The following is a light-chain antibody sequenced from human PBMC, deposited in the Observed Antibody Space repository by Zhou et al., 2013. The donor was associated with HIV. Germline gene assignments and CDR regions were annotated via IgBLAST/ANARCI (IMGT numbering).Light chain of an antibody. Sequence: EVVLTQSPATLSLSPGERATLSCRASQSVRSYLAWYQQKPGQAPRLLIHDASNRATGVPARFSGSGSGTDYTLTISSLEPEDFAFYYCQQYGSSPYTFGQGTKLEIK. CDR1: QSVRSY. CDR3: QQYGSSPYT. CDR2: DAS. V-gene: IGKV3-11*01. J-gene: IGKJ2*01.